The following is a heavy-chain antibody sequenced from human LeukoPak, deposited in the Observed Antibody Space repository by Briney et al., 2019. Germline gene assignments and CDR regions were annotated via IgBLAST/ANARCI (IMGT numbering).Heavy chain of an antibody. CDR1: GFTFSSYA. Sequence: PGGSLRLSRAASGFTFSSYAMSGVRQAPGKGLEWVSAISGSGGSTYYADPVKGRFTISRDNSKNTLYLQMNSLRAEDTAVYYCAKPIVVGLADAFDIWGQGTMVTVSS. CDR2: ISGSGGST. J-gene: IGHJ3*02. CDR3: AKPIVVGLADAFDI. V-gene: IGHV3-23*01. D-gene: IGHD2-21*01.